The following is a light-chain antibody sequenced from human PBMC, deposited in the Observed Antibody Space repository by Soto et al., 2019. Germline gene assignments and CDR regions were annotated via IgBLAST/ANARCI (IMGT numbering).Light chain of an antibody. CDR3: QSYDSSLSGWV. CDR1: SSNIGAGYD. Sequence: QSVLTQPPSVSGAPGQRVTISCTRSSSNIGAGYDVHLYKQLPGTAPKLLIYGNSNRPSGVPARFSCSKSGTSASLDITGLQAEDESDYYCQSYDSSLSGWVFGGGTKLTVL. CDR2: GNS. J-gene: IGLJ3*02. V-gene: IGLV1-40*01.